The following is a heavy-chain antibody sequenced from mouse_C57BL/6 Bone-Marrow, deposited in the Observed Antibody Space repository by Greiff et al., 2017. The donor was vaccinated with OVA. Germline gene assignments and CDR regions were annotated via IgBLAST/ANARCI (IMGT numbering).Heavy chain of an antibody. D-gene: IGHD2-5*01. Sequence: QVQLQQPGAELVKPGASVKMSCKASGYTFTSYWIHWVKQRPGQGLEWIGDIYPGSGSTNYNEKFKSKATLTVDTSSSTAYMQLSSLKSEDSAVYYCARRDYSNSAWFAYWGQGTLVTVSA. CDR2: IYPGSGST. CDR1: GYTFTSYW. J-gene: IGHJ3*01. V-gene: IGHV1-55*01. CDR3: ARRDYSNSAWFAY.